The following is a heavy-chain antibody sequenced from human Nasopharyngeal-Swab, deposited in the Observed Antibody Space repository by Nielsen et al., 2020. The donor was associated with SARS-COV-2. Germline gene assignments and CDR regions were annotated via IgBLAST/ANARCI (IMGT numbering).Heavy chain of an antibody. CDR2: IYYSGST. CDR3: ARGLGFYDSSGYYDLYYFDY. CDR1: GGSISSSSYY. V-gene: IGHV4-39*07. J-gene: IGHJ4*02. D-gene: IGHD3-22*01. Sequence: SETLSLTCTVSGGSISSSSYYWGWIRQPPGKGLEWIGSIYYSGSTNYNPSLKSRVTISVDTSKNQFSLKLSSVTAADTAVYYCARGLGFYDSSGYYDLYYFDYWGQGTLVTVSS.